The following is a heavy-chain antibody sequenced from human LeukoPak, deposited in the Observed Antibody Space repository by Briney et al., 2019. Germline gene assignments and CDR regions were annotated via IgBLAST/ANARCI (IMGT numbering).Heavy chain of an antibody. CDR2: ISGGGGST. Sequence: GGSLRLSCAASGFTFSSYGMTWVRQAPGKGLEWVSGISGGGGSTYYADSVKGRSTISRDNAKNTLYLQMNSLRAEDTAVYYCAKFGLAGSGRYHDAFDIWGQGTMVTVSS. CDR1: GFTFSSYG. J-gene: IGHJ3*02. V-gene: IGHV3-23*01. CDR3: AKFGLAGSGRYHDAFDI. D-gene: IGHD3-10*01.